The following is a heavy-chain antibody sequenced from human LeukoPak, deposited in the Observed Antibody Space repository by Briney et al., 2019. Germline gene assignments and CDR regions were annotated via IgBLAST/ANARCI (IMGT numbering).Heavy chain of an antibody. Sequence: SETLSLTCAVYGGSFSGYYWSWIRQPPGKGLEWIGEIDHSGSTNYNPSLKSRVTISVDTSKNQFSLKLSSVTAADTAVYYCARGDFWSPFDAFDIWGQGTMVTVSS. CDR2: IDHSGST. CDR1: GGSFSGYY. V-gene: IGHV4-34*01. D-gene: IGHD3-3*01. CDR3: ARGDFWSPFDAFDI. J-gene: IGHJ3*02.